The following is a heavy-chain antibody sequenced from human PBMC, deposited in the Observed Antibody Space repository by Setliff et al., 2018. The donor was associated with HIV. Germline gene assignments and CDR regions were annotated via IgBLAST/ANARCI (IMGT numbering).Heavy chain of an antibody. D-gene: IGHD1-26*01. V-gene: IGHV3-23*01. CDR2: ISGGGGKT. J-gene: IGHJ4*02. Sequence: GGSLRLSCAASGFTFSNFAMSWVRQAPGKGLEWVSAISGGGGKTDYADSVKGRFTISRDNSKNTLYLQMNSLRAEDTAVYYCARDFCDYVGKFDYWGQGTLVTVSS. CDR1: GFTFSNFA. CDR3: ARDFCDYVGKFDY.